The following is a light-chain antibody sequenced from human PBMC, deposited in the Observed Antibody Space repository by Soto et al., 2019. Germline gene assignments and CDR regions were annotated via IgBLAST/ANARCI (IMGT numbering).Light chain of an antibody. V-gene: IGKV1-39*01. J-gene: IGKJ1*01. CDR2: AAS. Sequence: DIQMTQSPSSLSASVGDRVTITCRASQTIMNSLNWYQQRPGKAPKLLICAASNLESGVPPRFSGSGYGTEFSLTISNLQPEDFATYYCQQSYILRSFGPGTKVEIK. CDR3: QQSYILRS. CDR1: QTIMNS.